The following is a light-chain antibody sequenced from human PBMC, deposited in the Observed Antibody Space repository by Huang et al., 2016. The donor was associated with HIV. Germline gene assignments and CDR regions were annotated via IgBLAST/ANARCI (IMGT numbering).Light chain of an antibody. CDR3: QQSYSALIT. CDR1: QAIGTY. Sequence: IQLTQSPTSLSASVGDRVTIACRASQAIGTYLNWFQQKPGRAPKLLVSDVSSLHTGIPSRFIGSGSGTEFTLTIRGLQFDDFAIYFCQQSYSALITFGQGTRLEIK. V-gene: IGKV1-39*01. CDR2: DVS. J-gene: IGKJ5*01.